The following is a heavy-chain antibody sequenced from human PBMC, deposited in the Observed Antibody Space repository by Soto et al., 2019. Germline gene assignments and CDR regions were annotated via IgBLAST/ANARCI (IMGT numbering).Heavy chain of an antibody. CDR3: ARGDYDILTGYSTFDP. J-gene: IGHJ5*02. CDR2: ISSNGGST. D-gene: IGHD3-9*01. CDR1: GCKFSGYA. Sequence: VVPMRVSSTAAGCKFSGYARHWVRQTTGKGLEYVSAISSNGGSTYYADSVKGRFTISRDNSKNTLYLQMGSLRAEDMAVYYCARGDYDILTGYSTFDPWGQGTLVTVSS. V-gene: IGHV3-64*02.